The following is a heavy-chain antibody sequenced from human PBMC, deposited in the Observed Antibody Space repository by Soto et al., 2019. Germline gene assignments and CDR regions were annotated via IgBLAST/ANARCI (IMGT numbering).Heavy chain of an antibody. CDR2: INPSGGST. J-gene: IGHJ6*02. D-gene: IGHD5-18*01. Sequence: RASVKVSCKASGYTFTSYYMHWVRQAPGQGLEWMGIINPSGGSTSYAQKFQGRVTMTRDTSTSTVYMELSSLRSEDTAVYYCARSVDTAMGDYYYYGMDVWGQGTTVTVSS. V-gene: IGHV1-46*01. CDR3: ARSVDTAMGDYYYYGMDV. CDR1: GYTFTSYY.